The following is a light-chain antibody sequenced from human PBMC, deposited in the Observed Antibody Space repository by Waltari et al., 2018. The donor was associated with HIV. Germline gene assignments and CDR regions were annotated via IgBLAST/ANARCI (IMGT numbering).Light chain of an antibody. CDR2: AVS. J-gene: IGLJ1*01. Sequence: QSALTQPASVSGSPGQSITISCTGPSSDVGVYNSVSWYQQHPGKAPKLMIYAVSNRPSGVSNRFSGSKSGNTASLTISGLQAEDEADYYCSSYTSSRSYVFGTGTRVTV. V-gene: IGLV2-14*03. CDR1: SSDVGVYNS. CDR3: SSYTSSRSYV.